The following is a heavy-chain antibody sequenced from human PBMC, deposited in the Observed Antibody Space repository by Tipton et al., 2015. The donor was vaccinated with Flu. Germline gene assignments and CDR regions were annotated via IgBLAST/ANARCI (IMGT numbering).Heavy chain of an antibody. D-gene: IGHD3-3*01. Sequence: SLRLSCAASGFTFSNAWMSWVRQAPGKGLEWVGRIKSKTDGGTTDYAAPVKGRFTISRDDSKNTLYLQMNSLKTEDTAVYYCTSNFWSGRKLFDYWGQGTLVTVSS. CDR3: TSNFWSGRKLFDY. CDR1: GFTFSNAW. CDR2: IKSKTDGGTT. V-gene: IGHV3-15*01. J-gene: IGHJ4*02.